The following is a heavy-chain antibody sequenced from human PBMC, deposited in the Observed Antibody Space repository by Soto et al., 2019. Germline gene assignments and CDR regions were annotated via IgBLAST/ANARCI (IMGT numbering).Heavy chain of an antibody. CDR3: GRESSGNHNHTGFDP. CDR2: IWFSGTS. CDR1: GGSLSPYY. Sequence: QVQLQESGPGLVKPSETLSLTCTVSGGSLSPYYWSWVRQPPGKGLEWIGFIWFSGTSTYNPSLRGRVTMSVDTSNHPPSLEMNSVPAPDTAVYYCGRESSGNHNHTGFDPWGLGPLVTVSA. J-gene: IGHJ5*02. V-gene: IGHV4-59*01. D-gene: IGHD1-20*01.